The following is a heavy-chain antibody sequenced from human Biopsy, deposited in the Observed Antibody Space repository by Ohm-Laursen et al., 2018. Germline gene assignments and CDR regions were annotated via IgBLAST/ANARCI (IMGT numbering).Heavy chain of an antibody. CDR1: GGTFSNYG. Sequence: ATVKVSCKAPGGTFSNYGVNWVRQALGQGLEWLGGNIPILGTGNYAQKFQDRVTVAADTSTSTATMELRSLRSDDTAVYYCATKLTGYFHHWGQGTLVIVSS. V-gene: IGHV1-69*06. J-gene: IGHJ1*01. D-gene: IGHD3-9*01. CDR3: ATKLTGYFHH. CDR2: NIPILGTG.